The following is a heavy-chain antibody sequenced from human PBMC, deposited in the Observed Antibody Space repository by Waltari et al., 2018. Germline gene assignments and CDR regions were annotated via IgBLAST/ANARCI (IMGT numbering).Heavy chain of an antibody. D-gene: IGHD5-12*01. CDR1: GGSFSGYY. Sequence: QVQLQQWGAGLLKPSETLSLTCAVYGGSFSGYYWSWIRQPPGKGLAWIGEINHSGSTNYNPSLKSRVTISVDTSKNQFSLKLSSVTAADTAVYYCARRRWLPTRTRAAIDYWGQGTLVTVSS. CDR2: INHSGST. CDR3: ARRRWLPTRTRAAIDY. V-gene: IGHV4-34*01. J-gene: IGHJ4*02.